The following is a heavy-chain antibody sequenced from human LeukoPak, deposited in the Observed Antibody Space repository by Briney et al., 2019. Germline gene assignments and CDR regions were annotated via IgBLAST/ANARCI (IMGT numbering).Heavy chain of an antibody. Sequence: GGSLRLSCAASGFTFSSYGMHWVRQAPGKGLEWVAVIWYGGSNKYYADSVKGRFTISRDNSKNTLYLQMNSLRAEDTAVYYCAKDRSPYYDSSGYYGYLFDYWGQGTLVTVSS. J-gene: IGHJ4*02. CDR1: GFTFSSYG. CDR3: AKDRSPYYDSSGYYGYLFDY. D-gene: IGHD3-22*01. V-gene: IGHV3-30*02. CDR2: IWYGGSNK.